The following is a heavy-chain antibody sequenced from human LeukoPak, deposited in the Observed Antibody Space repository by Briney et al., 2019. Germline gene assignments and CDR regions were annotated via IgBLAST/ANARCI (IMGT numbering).Heavy chain of an antibody. D-gene: IGHD3-22*01. CDR1: GFTFSSYA. Sequence: PGGSLRLSCAASGFTFSSYAMSWVRQAPGKGLEWVSAISGSGGSTYYADSVKGRFTISRDNSKNTLYLQMNSLRAEDTAVYYCAKDPRSYYDSSGYYPGVYWGQGTLVTVSS. V-gene: IGHV3-23*01. CDR3: AKDPRSYYDSSGYYPGVY. CDR2: ISGSGGST. J-gene: IGHJ4*02.